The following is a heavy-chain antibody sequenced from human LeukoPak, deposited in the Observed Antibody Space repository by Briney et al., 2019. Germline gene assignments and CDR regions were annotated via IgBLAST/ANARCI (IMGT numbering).Heavy chain of an antibody. CDR2: IYHSGST. CDR1: GGSISSYF. D-gene: IGHD1-26*01. CDR3: ARRGSGSYYFDY. J-gene: IGHJ4*02. V-gene: IGHV4-59*08. Sequence: PSETLSLTCTVSGGSISSYFWGWIRQPPGKGLEWIGFIYHSGSTYYNPSLKSRVTISVDTSKNQFSLKLSSVTAADTAVYYCARRGSGSYYFDYWGQGTLVTVSS.